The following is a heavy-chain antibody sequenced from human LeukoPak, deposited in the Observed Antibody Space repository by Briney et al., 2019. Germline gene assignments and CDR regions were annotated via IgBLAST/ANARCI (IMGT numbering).Heavy chain of an antibody. CDR1: EGTFSSYA. D-gene: IGHD3-10*01. V-gene: IGHV1-69*13. Sequence: ASLKVSCKASEGTFSSYAISWVRQAPGQGLEWMGGIIPIFGTANYAQKFQGRVTITADESTSTAYMELSSLRSEDTAVYYCARGSGEYNWFDPWGQGTLVTVSS. J-gene: IGHJ5*02. CDR2: IIPIFGTA. CDR3: ARGSGEYNWFDP.